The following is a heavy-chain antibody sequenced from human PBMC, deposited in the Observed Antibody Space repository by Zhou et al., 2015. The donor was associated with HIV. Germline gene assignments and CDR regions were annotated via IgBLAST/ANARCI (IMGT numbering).Heavy chain of an antibody. CDR3: ARRSDISDYFDF. CDR1: GGTFSSYA. V-gene: IGHV1-69*06. J-gene: IGHJ4*02. D-gene: IGHD3-3*02. CDR2: ISPIFGTA. Sequence: QVQLVQSAAEVKKPGSSVKVSCKASGGTFSSYAVSWVRQAPGQGLEWMGGISPIFGTANYAQKFQGRVTITADRSTNTAYMEVRSLTFEDTAVYYCARRSDISDYFDFWGQGTLVTVSS.